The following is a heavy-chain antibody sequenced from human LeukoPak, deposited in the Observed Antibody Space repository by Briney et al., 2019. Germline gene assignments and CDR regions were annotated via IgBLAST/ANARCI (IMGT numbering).Heavy chain of an antibody. J-gene: IGHJ6*03. D-gene: IGHD6-19*01. CDR3: AKDGVAVAGTPPYYYMDV. CDR1: GFTLDDYT. V-gene: IGHV3-43*01. CDR2: ISWDGGST. Sequence: VGSLRPSCAAPGFTLDDYTMHWVRQAPGKGLEWVSLISWDGGSTYYADSVKGRFTISRDNSKNSLYLQMNSLRTEDTALYYCAKDGVAVAGTPPYYYMDVWGKGTTVTVSS.